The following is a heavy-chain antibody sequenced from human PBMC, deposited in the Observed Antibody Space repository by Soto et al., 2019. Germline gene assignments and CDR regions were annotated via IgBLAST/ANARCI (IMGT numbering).Heavy chain of an antibody. V-gene: IGHV1-18*01. D-gene: IGHD1-1*01. CDR3: AREGTAPYYYYGMDV. CDR1: GYSFTTYG. Sequence: QVQLVQSGGEVKKPGASVKVSCKTSGYSFTTYGISWVRQAPGQGLEWMGWISGYNGNTHYAQKFQGRVSMTTDTSTSTAYMERRNLRSDDTAVYYCAREGTAPYYYYGMDVWGQGTTVTVSS. J-gene: IGHJ6*02. CDR2: ISGYNGNT.